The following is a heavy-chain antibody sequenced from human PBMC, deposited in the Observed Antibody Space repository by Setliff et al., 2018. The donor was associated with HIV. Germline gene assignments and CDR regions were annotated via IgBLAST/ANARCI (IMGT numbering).Heavy chain of an antibody. V-gene: IGHV4-4*08. D-gene: IGHD3-22*01. J-gene: IGHJ4*02. CDR1: GGSISTYY. CDR2: IYTSGST. Sequence: SETLSLTCTVSGGSISTYYWTWIRQPPGKGLEWIGYIYTSGSTSYNPSLASRVTLSLDTSKNQFSLKLSSLTAADTAVYYCAYDSNAYYYVYWGQGTLVTVSS. CDR3: AYDSNAYYYVY.